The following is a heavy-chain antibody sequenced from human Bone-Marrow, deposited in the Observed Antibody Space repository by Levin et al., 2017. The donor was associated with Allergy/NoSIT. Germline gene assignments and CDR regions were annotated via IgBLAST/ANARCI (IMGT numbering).Heavy chain of an antibody. J-gene: IGHJ4*02. CDR1: GFTFSSYG. V-gene: IGHV3-33*01. CDR2: IWYDGSNK. D-gene: IGHD5-18*01. Sequence: GESLKISCAASGFTFSSYGMHWVRQAPGKGLEWVAVIWYDGSNKYYADSVKGRFTISRDNSKNTLYLQMNSLRAEDTAVYYCAREDTAMALDYWGQGTLVTVSS. CDR3: AREDTAMALDY.